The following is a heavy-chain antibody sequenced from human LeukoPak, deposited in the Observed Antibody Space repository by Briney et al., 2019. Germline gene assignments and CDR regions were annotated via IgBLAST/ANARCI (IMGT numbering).Heavy chain of an antibody. CDR3: ARVAPGYCTNGVCRNWFDP. CDR1: GFTFSSYS. CDR2: ISSSSSYI. Sequence: GGSLRLSCAASGFTFSSYSMNWVRQAPGKGLEWVSSISSSSSYIYYADSVKGRFTISRDNAKNSLYLQMNSLRAEDTAVYYCARVAPGYCTNGVCRNWFDPWGQGTLVTVSS. V-gene: IGHV3-21*01. J-gene: IGHJ5*02. D-gene: IGHD2-8*01.